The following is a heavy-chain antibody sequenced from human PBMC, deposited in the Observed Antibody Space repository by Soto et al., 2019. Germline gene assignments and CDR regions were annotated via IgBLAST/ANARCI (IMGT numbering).Heavy chain of an antibody. V-gene: IGHV2-26*01. J-gene: IGHJ5*02. D-gene: IGHD1-20*01. CDR2: IFSNDEK. CDR1: GFSLSNARMG. CDR3: ARARDNWNHESWFDP. Sequence: SGPTLVNPTETLTLTCTVSGFSLSNARMGVSWIRQPPGKALEWLAHIFSNDEKSYSTSLKSRLTISKDTSKSQMVLTMTNMDPVDTATYYCARARDNWNHESWFDPWGQGTLVTVSS.